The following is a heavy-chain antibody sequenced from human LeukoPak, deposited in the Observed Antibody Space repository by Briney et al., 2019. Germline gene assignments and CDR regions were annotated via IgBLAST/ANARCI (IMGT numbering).Heavy chain of an antibody. CDR1: GGTFSSYT. Sequence: SVKLSCKASGGTFSSYTISWVRQPPGQGLEWMGRIIPILGIANYAQKFQGRVTITADKSTSTAYMELSSMRSEDTAVYYCARERCSSTSCYRPYYYMDVWGKGTTVTVSS. CDR2: IIPILGIA. J-gene: IGHJ6*03. CDR3: ARERCSSTSCYRPYYYMDV. D-gene: IGHD2-2*02. V-gene: IGHV1-69*04.